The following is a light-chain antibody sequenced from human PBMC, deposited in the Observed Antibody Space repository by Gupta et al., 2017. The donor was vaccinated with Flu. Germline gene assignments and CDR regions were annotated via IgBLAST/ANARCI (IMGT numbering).Light chain of an antibody. J-gene: IGKJ1*01. CDR1: QSVSSSY. Sequence: EIVLTQSPGTLSLSPGERATLSCRASQSVSSSYLAWYQQKPGQAPRLLIYGASSRATGIPDRFSGSGSGTDFTLTISSLEPEDFAVYYCQQDCSSRWTFGQGTKLEIK. CDR3: QQDCSSRWT. V-gene: IGKV3-20*01. CDR2: GAS.